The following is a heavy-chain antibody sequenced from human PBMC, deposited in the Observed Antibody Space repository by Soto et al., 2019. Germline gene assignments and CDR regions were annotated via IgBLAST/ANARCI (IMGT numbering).Heavy chain of an antibody. D-gene: IGHD6-13*01. CDR2: ISSSSSYI. Sequence: GGSLRLSCAASGFTFSYYAMHWVRQAPGRGLEWVSSISSSSSYIYYADSVKGRFTISRDNAKNSLYLQMNSLRAEDTAVYFCARDLKYSSSWYEGYYYGMDVWGQGTTVTVSS. V-gene: IGHV3-21*01. CDR3: ARDLKYSSSWYEGYYYGMDV. J-gene: IGHJ6*02. CDR1: GFTFSYYA.